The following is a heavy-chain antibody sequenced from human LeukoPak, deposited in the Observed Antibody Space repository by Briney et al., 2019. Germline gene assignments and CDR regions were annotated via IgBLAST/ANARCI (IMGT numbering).Heavy chain of an antibody. CDR3: ARENYDSSSYRYYFDY. CDR2: IVVGSGNT. J-gene: IGHJ4*02. CDR1: GFTFTSSA. Sequence: ASVKVSGKASGFTFTSSAMQWVRQARGQHLEWIGWIVVGSGNTNYAQKFQERVTITRDMSTSTAYMELSSLRSEDTAVYYCARENYDSSSYRYYFDYWGQGTLVTVSS. V-gene: IGHV1-58*02. D-gene: IGHD3-22*01.